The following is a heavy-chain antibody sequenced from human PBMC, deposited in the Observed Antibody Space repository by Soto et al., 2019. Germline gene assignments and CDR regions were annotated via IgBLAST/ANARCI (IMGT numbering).Heavy chain of an antibody. CDR1: SFSSGDYY. V-gene: IGHV4-30-4*01. Sequence: SFSSGDYYWSWIRQPPGKGLEWIGYIYYSDNTYSNPSLKSRVAISGDTSRNQFSLRLSSVTAADTAVYYCARHPERIAEIGWFDPWGQGTLVTVSS. J-gene: IGHJ5*02. CDR3: ARHPERIAEIGWFDP. D-gene: IGHD6-13*01. CDR2: IYYSDNT.